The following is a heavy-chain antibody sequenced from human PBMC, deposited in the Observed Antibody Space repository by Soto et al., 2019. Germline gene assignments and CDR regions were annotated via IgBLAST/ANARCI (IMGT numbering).Heavy chain of an antibody. CDR1: GGSISSSSYY. Sequence: SETLSLTCTVSGGSISSSSYYWDWIRQPPGKGLEWIGSIYYSGSTYYNPSLKSRVTISVDTSKNQFSLKLSSVTAADTAVYYCARQRSRTLRYFDWLPAPFDPWGQGTLVTVSS. D-gene: IGHD3-9*01. CDR2: IYYSGST. V-gene: IGHV4-39*01. CDR3: ARQRSRTLRYFDWLPAPFDP. J-gene: IGHJ5*02.